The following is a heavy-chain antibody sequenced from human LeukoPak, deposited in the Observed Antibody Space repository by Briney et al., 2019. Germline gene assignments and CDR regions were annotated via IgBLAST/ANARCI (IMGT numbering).Heavy chain of an antibody. V-gene: IGHV1-8*02. J-gene: IGHJ4*02. D-gene: IGHD5-18*01. CDR3: ARGRGFSTAMGS. CDR2: INPNSGNT. Sequence: ASVKVSCKASGYTFTGYYMHWVRQAPGQGLEWMGWINPNSGNTGYAQKFQGRVTMTRNTSISTAYMELSSLRSEDTAVYYCARGRGFSTAMGSWGQGTLVTVSS. CDR1: GYTFTGYY.